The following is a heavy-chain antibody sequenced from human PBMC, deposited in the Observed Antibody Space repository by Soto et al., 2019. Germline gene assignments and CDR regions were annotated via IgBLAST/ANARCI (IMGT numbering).Heavy chain of an antibody. J-gene: IGHJ3*02. CDR2: ISGSGGST. V-gene: IGHV3-23*01. CDR1: GFTFSSYA. D-gene: IGHD4-17*01. Sequence: EVQLLESGGGLVQPGGSLRLSCAASGFTFSSYAMSWVRQAPGKGLEWVSAISGSGGSTYYADSVKGRFTISRDNSKNTLYLQMNSLRAEDTAVYYCVRTVTTSVVSRPTQDAFDIWGQGTMVTVSS. CDR3: VRTVTTSVVSRPTQDAFDI.